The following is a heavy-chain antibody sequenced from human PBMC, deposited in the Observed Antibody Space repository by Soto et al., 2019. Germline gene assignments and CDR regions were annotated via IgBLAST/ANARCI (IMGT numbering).Heavy chain of an antibody. CDR2: IIPIFGTA. V-gene: IGHV1-69*13. CDR3: ASGSGYSSGWYSWAQDY. D-gene: IGHD6-19*01. Sequence: ASVKVSCKASGGTFSSYAISWVRQAPGQGREWMGGIIPIFGTANYAQKFQGRVTITADESTSTAYMELSSLRSEDTAVYYCASGSGYSSGWYSWAQDYWGQGTLVTVSS. J-gene: IGHJ4*02. CDR1: GGTFSSYA.